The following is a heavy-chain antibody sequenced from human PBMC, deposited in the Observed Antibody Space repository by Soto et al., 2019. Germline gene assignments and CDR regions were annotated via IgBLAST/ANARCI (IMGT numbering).Heavy chain of an antibody. V-gene: IGHV4-4*02. CDR1: GGSISTNDW. J-gene: IGHJ5*02. CDR2: IHHTGSTT. D-gene: IGHD2-8*01. Sequence: QVQLQESGPGLVKPSETLSLTCAVSGGSISTNDWWTWVRQPPGKGLEWIGDIHHTGSTTNYSPSLQSRVIVSIDKSENQFSLRLTSVTAADTAVYYCATRDCTNNVCHFPWGQGTLVTVSS. CDR3: ATRDCTNNVCHFP.